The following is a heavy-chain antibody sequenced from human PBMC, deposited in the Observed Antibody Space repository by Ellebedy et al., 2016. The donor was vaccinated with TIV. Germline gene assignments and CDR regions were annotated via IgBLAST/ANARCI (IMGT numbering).Heavy chain of an antibody. Sequence: SLKISXAASGFTFDDYAMHWVRQAPGKGLEWVSGISWNSGSIGYADSVKGRFTISRDNAKNSLYLQMNSLRAEDTALYYCAKDISYDSSGYGYWGQGTLVTVSS. CDR1: GFTFDDYA. V-gene: IGHV3-9*01. J-gene: IGHJ4*02. CDR2: ISWNSGSI. CDR3: AKDISYDSSGYGY. D-gene: IGHD3-22*01.